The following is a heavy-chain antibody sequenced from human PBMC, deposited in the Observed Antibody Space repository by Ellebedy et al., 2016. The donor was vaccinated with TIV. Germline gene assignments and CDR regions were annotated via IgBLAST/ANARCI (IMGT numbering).Heavy chain of an antibody. CDR3: ARSHGGRYFSYY. CDR2: ITVLSGNT. CDR1: GYSFISYG. V-gene: IGHV1-18*01. Sequence: AASVKVSCKASGYSFISYGISWVRQVPGQGLEWVGRITVLSGNTNYAQHLQGRVSMTTDISANTAYMELKSLRSDDTAVYYCARSHGGRYFSYYWGQGTLVTVSS. J-gene: IGHJ4*02. D-gene: IGHD1-26*01.